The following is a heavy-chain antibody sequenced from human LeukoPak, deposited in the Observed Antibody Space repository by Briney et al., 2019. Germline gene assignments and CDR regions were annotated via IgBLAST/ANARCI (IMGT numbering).Heavy chain of an antibody. CDR1: GFSLSTSGVC. CDR3: AHSRHYDSLLLFDY. V-gene: IGHV2-70*12. Sequence: SGPTLVNPTQTLTLTCTFSGFSLSTSGVCVSWIRQPTGEALEWLARIDWDDGKYYTTSLKTRLTISKDTSRNQVVLTMTNMDPVDTATYYCAHSRHYDSLLLFDYWGQGTLVTVSS. J-gene: IGHJ4*02. D-gene: IGHD3-3*01. CDR2: IDWDDGK.